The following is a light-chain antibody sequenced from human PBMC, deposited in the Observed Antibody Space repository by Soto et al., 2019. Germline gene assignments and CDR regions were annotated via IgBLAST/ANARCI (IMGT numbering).Light chain of an antibody. CDR3: KSRTTRNTLV. CDR2: EVT. J-gene: IGLJ3*02. Sequence: QPASVSGSPGQSITISCTGTSSDVGGYNYVSWYQQHPGKAPKLIIYEVTHRPSGVSSRFYGSRSGNTASLTISGLQAEDEADYYCKSRTTRNTLVFGGGTKVTVL. V-gene: IGLV2-14*01. CDR1: SSDVGGYNY.